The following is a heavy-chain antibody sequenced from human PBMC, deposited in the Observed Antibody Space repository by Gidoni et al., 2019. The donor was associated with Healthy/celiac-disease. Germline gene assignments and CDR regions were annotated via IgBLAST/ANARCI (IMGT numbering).Heavy chain of an antibody. CDR2: IYYSGST. V-gene: IGHV4-30-4*01. Sequence: QVQLQESGPGLVKPSQTLSLTCPVAGGAISSGDYYWSWIRQPPGKGLEWIGYIYYSGSTYYNPSLKSRVTISVDTSKNQFSLKLSSVTAADTAVYYCARGQRDWYFDLWGRGTLVTVSS. CDR1: GGAISSGDYY. CDR3: ARGQRDWYFDL. J-gene: IGHJ2*01.